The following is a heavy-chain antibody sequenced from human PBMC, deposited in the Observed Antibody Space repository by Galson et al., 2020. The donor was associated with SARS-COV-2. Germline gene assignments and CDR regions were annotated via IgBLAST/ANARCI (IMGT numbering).Heavy chain of an antibody. Sequence: SETLSLTCTVSGGSISSGSYYWSWIRQPAGKELEWIGRIHSTGSTNYNPSLKSRVTISVDTSKNQFSLRLSSVTAAGTAVYCCARSHDSSGNSLEIWGQGTMVAVSS. CDR1: GGSISSGSYY. J-gene: IGHJ3*02. CDR2: IHSTGST. CDR3: ARSHDSSGNSLEI. D-gene: IGHD3-22*01. V-gene: IGHV4-61*02.